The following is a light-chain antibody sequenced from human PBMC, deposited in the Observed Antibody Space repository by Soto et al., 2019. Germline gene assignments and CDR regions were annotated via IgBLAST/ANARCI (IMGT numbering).Light chain of an antibody. J-gene: IGKJ1*01. CDR1: QSVSSN. V-gene: IGKV3-11*01. CDR3: QQRSRT. Sequence: EIVMTQSPATLSVSIGERATLSCRASQSVSSNLAWYQLKPGQAPRLLIYDASNRATGIPARFSGSGSGTDFTLTISSLEPEDFAVYYCQQRSRTFGQGTKVDIK. CDR2: DAS.